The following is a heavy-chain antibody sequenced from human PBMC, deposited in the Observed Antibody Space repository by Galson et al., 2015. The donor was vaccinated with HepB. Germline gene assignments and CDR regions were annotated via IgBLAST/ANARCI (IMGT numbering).Heavy chain of an antibody. V-gene: IGHV1-2*02. CDR2: INPNSGGT. D-gene: IGHD3-9*01. J-gene: IGHJ4*02. CDR3: ARDVLRYFDWLSRGAAFDC. CDR1: GYTFTGYY. Sequence: SVKVSCKASGYTFTGYYMHWVRQAPGQGLEWMGWINPNSGGTNYAQKFQGRVTMTRDTSISTAYMELSRLRSDDTAVYYCARDVLRYFDWLSRGAAFDCWGQGALVTVSS.